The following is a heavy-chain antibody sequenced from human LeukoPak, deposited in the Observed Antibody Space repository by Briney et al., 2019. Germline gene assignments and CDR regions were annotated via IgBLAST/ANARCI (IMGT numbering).Heavy chain of an antibody. D-gene: IGHD3-10*01. Sequence: ASVKVSCKASGGTFSSYAITWVRQAPGQGLEWMGGIIPIFDTSNYAQKYQGRVTFTSDDSTSTAYMELSSLRSEDTAVYYCARGPVVRGVVYYYMDVWGKGTTVTISS. V-gene: IGHV1-69*13. CDR2: IIPIFDTS. J-gene: IGHJ6*03. CDR3: ARGPVVRGVVYYYMDV. CDR1: GGTFSSYA.